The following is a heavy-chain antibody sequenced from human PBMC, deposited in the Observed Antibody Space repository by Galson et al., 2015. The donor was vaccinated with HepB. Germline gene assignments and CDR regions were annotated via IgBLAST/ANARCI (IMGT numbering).Heavy chain of an antibody. V-gene: IGHV1-46*01. Sequence: SVKVSCKASGSTFTSYYMHWVRQAPGQGLEWMGIINPSGGSTSYAQKFQGRGTMTRDTSTSTVYMELSSLRSEDTAVYYCARGVPGYSSTRFSGGLDPWGQGTLVTVSS. CDR3: ARGVPGYSSTRFSGGLDP. D-gene: IGHD6-13*01. CDR2: INPSGGST. CDR1: GSTFTSYY. J-gene: IGHJ5*02.